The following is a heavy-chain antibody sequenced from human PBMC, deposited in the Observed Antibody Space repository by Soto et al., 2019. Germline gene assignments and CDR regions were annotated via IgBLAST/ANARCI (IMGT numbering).Heavy chain of an antibody. J-gene: IGHJ4*02. D-gene: IGHD2-15*01. V-gene: IGHV4-30-4*01. CDR1: GGCISSGDYY. CDR3: ASVADFSGGRCYFSVDY. CDR2: IYYSGST. Sequence: PSETLSLTCTVSGGCISSGDYYCSWIRQPPGKGLDWIGYIYYSGSTYYNPSLKSRVTTSVDTSKNQFSLKLSSVTAADTAVYYCASVADFSGGRCYFSVDYWGQGTLVTVSS.